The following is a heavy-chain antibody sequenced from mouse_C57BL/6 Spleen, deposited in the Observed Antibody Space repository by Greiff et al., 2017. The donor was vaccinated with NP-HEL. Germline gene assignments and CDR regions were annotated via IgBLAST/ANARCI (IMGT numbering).Heavy chain of an antibody. J-gene: IGHJ3*01. CDR2: ISSGSSTI. CDR3: ATYYSNYGLAWFAY. V-gene: IGHV5-17*01. CDR1: GFTFSDYG. D-gene: IGHD2-5*01. Sequence: EVQLMESGGGLVKPGGSLKLSCAASGFTFSDYGMHWVRQAPEKGLEWVAYISSGSSTIYYADTVKGRFTISRDNAKNTLFLQMTSLRSEDTAMYYCATYYSNYGLAWFAYWGQGTLVTVSA.